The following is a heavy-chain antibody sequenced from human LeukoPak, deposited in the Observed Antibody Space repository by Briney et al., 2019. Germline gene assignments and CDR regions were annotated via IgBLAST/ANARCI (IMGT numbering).Heavy chain of an antibody. D-gene: IGHD6-13*01. CDR1: GGSISSYY. CDR2: IYTSGST. CDR3: ARAGSPYSSSWYDGPRMKYNWFDP. Sequence: PSETLSLTCTVSGGSISSYYWSWIRQPAGKGLEWIGRIYTSGSTNYNPSLKSRVTMSVDTSKNQFSLKLSSVTAADTAVYYCARAGSPYSSSWYDGPRMKYNWFDPWGQGTLVTVSS. J-gene: IGHJ5*02. V-gene: IGHV4-4*07.